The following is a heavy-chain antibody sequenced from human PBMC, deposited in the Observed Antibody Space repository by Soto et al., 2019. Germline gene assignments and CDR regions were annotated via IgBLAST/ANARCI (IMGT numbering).Heavy chain of an antibody. Sequence: SETLSLTCTVSGGSISNYYWSWIRQPPGKGLEWIGYIYDSGSTNYNPSLKSRVTISVDTSKNQFSLKLSSVTAADTAVYYCASHFDSSGYFDYWGQGTLVTVSS. J-gene: IGHJ4*02. V-gene: IGHV4-59*01. CDR3: ASHFDSSGYFDY. CDR2: IYDSGST. D-gene: IGHD3-22*01. CDR1: GGSISNYY.